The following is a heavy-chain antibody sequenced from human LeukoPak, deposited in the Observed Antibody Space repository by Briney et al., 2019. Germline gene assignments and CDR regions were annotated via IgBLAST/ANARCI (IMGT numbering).Heavy chain of an antibody. CDR3: ARAGAGGITDY. V-gene: IGHV4-59*01. CDR2: IYYSGST. D-gene: IGHD6-13*01. J-gene: IGHJ4*02. Sequence: PSETLSLTCTVSGGSISSYYWSWIRQPPGKGLEWIGYIYYSGSTNYNPSLKSRVTISVDTSKNQFSLKLSSVTAADTAVYYCARAGAGGITDYWGQGALVAVAS. CDR1: GGSISSYY.